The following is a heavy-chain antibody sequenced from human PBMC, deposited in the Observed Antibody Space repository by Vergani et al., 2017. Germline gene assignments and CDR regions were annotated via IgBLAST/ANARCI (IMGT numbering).Heavy chain of an antibody. D-gene: IGHD3-22*01. CDR2: ISGSGGRT. Sequence: EVQLLESGGDLVQPGGSLRLSCAASGFTFSSYAMSWVRQAPGKGLEWVSAISGSGGRTYYADSVKGRFTSYRDNSKNTLYLQMNSLRAEDTAVYYCAKSIYPISSGYLFDYWGQGTLVTVSS. J-gene: IGHJ4*02. CDR3: AKSIYPISSGYLFDY. CDR1: GFTFSSYA. V-gene: IGHV3-23*01.